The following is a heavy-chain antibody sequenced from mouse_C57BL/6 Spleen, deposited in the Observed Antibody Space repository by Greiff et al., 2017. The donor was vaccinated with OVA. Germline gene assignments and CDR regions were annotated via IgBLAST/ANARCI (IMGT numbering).Heavy chain of an antibody. CDR2: INPNNGGT. J-gene: IGHJ2*01. Sequence: EVQLQQSGPELVKPGASVKISCKASGYTFTDYYMNWVKQSHGKSLEWIGDINPNNGGTSYNQKFKGKATLTVDKSSSTAYMELRSLTSEDSAVYYCATYYYGSPYFDYWGQGTTLTVSS. D-gene: IGHD1-1*01. CDR3: ATYYYGSPYFDY. CDR1: GYTFTDYY. V-gene: IGHV1-26*01.